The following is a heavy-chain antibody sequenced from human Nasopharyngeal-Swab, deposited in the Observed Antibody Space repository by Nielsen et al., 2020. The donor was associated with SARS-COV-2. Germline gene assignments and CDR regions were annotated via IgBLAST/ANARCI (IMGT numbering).Heavy chain of an antibody. Sequence: WVRQAPGQRLEWMGWINAGSGNTKYSQKFQGRVTITRDTSASTAYMELSSLGSEDTAVYYCARGSGYYTYYYMDVWGKGTTVTVSS. D-gene: IGHD3-3*01. CDR3: ARGSGYYTYYYMDV. J-gene: IGHJ6*03. V-gene: IGHV1-3*01. CDR2: INAGSGNT.